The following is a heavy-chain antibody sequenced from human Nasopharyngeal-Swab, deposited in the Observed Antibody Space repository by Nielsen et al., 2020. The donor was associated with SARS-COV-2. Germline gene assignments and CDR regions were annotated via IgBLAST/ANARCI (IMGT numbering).Heavy chain of an antibody. J-gene: IGHJ5*02. CDR2: INPGGGSA. Sequence: ASVKVSCKASDYTFTRYYTHWVRQAPGQGLEWMGIINPGGGSARYSQNFQGRVTMTRDTSTSTVYMELSSLRSEDTAVYYCARGGDPREVVAATDCFDPWGQGTLVTVSS. CDR3: ARGGDPREVVAATDCFDP. D-gene: IGHD2-15*01. V-gene: IGHV1-46*01. CDR1: DYTFTRYY.